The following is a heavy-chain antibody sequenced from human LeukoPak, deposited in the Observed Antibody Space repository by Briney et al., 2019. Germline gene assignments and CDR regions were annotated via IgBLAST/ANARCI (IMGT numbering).Heavy chain of an antibody. CDR3: ARGGFRYYDSSGGGAHAFDI. D-gene: IGHD3-22*01. J-gene: IGHJ3*02. V-gene: IGHV1-69*13. CDR2: IIPIFGTA. Sequence: GASVKVSCKASGYTFTGYYMHWVRQAPGQGLEWMGGIIPIFGTANYAQKFQGRVTITADESTSTAYMELSSLRSEDTAVYYCARGGFRYYDSSGGGAHAFDIWGQGTMVTVSS. CDR1: GYTFTGYY.